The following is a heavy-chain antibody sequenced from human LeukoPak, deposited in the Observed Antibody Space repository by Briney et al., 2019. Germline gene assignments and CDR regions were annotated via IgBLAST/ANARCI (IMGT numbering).Heavy chain of an antibody. D-gene: IGHD3-10*01. V-gene: IGHV3-64*01. J-gene: IGHJ4*02. CDR1: GFIFSNYA. CDR3: ARVERAYGSGSYLDY. Sequence: GGSLRLSCAASGFIFSNYAMHWVRQAPGKGLEYVSAISSNGGSKYYANSVKGRFTISRDNSKNTLYLQMGSLRAEDIALYYCARVERAYGSGSYLDYWGQGTLVTVSS. CDR2: ISSNGGSK.